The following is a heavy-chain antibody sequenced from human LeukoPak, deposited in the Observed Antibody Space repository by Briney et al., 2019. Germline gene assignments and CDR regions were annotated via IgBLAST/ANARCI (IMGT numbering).Heavy chain of an antibody. D-gene: IGHD4-17*01. V-gene: IGHV4-59*01. J-gene: IGHJ3*02. Sequence: YPSETLSLTCTVSGGSISSYYWSWIRQPPGKGLECIAYIYYSGSTNYNPSLKSRVAISVDTSKTQFSLKLSSVTAANTAVYYCARRSVTTYDAFDIWGQGTMVTVSS. CDR3: ARRSVTTYDAFDI. CDR2: IYYSGST. CDR1: GGSISSYY.